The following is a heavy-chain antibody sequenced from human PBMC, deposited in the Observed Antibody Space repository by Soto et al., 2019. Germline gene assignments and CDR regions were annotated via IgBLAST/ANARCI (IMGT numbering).Heavy chain of an antibody. V-gene: IGHV1-69*04. Sequence: SVNVSCKASGGAFSSYPISWVRLAPGQGFEWIGRIIPILGIANYAQKFQGRVTITADKSTSTAYMELSSLRSEDTAVYYCARVREISGYDVGNWFDPWGQGTLVTVSS. D-gene: IGHD5-12*01. CDR1: GGAFSSYP. J-gene: IGHJ5*02. CDR3: ARVREISGYDVGNWFDP. CDR2: IIPILGIA.